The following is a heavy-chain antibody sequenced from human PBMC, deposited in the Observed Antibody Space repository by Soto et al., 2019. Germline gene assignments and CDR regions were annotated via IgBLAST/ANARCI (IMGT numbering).Heavy chain of an antibody. CDR1: GYTFTSYY. V-gene: IGHV1-46*01. CDR2: INPSGGST. CDR3: ARYAGAYYDFWSGYSNYFDY. Sequence: ASVKVPCKASGYTFTSYYMHWVRQAPGQGLEWMGIINPSGGSTSYAQKFQGRVTMTRDTSTSTVYMELSSLRSEDTAVYYCARYAGAYYDFWSGYSNYFDYWGQGTLVTVSS. J-gene: IGHJ4*02. D-gene: IGHD3-3*01.